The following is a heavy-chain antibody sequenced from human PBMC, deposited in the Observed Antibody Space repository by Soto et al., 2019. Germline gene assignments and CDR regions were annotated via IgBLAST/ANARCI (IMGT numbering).Heavy chain of an antibody. CDR3: ARQPDFWSGYYSYYVDY. D-gene: IGHD3-3*01. CDR2: IYYSGST. Sequence: QLQLQESGPGLVKPSETLSLTCTVSGGSISSSSYYWGWIRQPPGKGLEWIGSIYYSGSTYYNPSLKSRVTISVDTSKNQFSLKLSSVTAADTAVYYCARQPDFWSGYYSYYVDYWGQGTLVTVSS. V-gene: IGHV4-39*01. J-gene: IGHJ4*02. CDR1: GGSISSSSYY.